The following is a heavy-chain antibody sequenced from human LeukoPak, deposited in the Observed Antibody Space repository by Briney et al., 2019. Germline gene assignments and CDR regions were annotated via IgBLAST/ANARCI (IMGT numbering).Heavy chain of an antibody. D-gene: IGHD6-6*01. V-gene: IGHV1-58*02. CDR2: INPNSGGT. CDR1: GYSFTNYA. Sequence: ASVKVSCKASGYSFTNYAINWVRQAPGQGLEWMGWINPNSGGTNYAQKFQERVTITRDMSTSTAYMELSSLRSEDTAVYYCAAERQLAAPQLDYWGQGTLVTVSS. CDR3: AAERQLAAPQLDY. J-gene: IGHJ4*02.